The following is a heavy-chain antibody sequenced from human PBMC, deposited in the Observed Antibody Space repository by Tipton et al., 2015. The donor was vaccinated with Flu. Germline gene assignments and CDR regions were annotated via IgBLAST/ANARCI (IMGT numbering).Heavy chain of an antibody. D-gene: IGHD2-2*01. Sequence: TLSLTCAVSGYSISSGYYWGWVRQPPGKGLEWIGTIYHSGSTYYNPSLKSRVTISADTSKKQFSLQLRSVTAADTAVYYCARDPSLGMPDYFDYWGQGTLVTASS. CDR2: IYHSGST. J-gene: IGHJ4*02. V-gene: IGHV4-38-2*02. CDR3: ARDPSLGMPDYFDY. CDR1: GYSISSGYY.